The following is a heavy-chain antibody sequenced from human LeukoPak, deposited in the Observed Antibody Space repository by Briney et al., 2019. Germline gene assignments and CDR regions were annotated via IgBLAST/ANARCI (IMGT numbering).Heavy chain of an antibody. V-gene: IGHV4-4*07. CDR1: SASVCSLH. CDR2: VHFSGST. CDR3: ARDESGRDDSGGYHY. D-gene: IGHD3-22*01. J-gene: IGHJ4*02. Sequence: PSESLSHTCAVPSASVCSLHWAWTPQTAGKGLELDGRVHFSGSTNYNPSLRSRVAISLDKFKNELSLTLKSVSAAVTAVYYWARDESGRDDSGGYHYWGRGVLVTVSS.